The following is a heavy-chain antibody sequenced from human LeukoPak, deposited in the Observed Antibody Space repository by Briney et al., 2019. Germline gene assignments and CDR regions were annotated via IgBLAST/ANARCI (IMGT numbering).Heavy chain of an antibody. V-gene: IGHV3-23*01. CDR1: GFTVSSNY. Sequence: GGSLRLSCAASGFTVSSNYMSWVRQAPGKGLEWVSAISGSGGSTYYADSVKGRFTISRDNSKNTLYLQMNSLRAEDTAVYYCAKAGVRNSAVAGTRYFDYWGQGTLVTVSS. D-gene: IGHD6-19*01. J-gene: IGHJ4*02. CDR3: AKAGVRNSAVAGTRYFDY. CDR2: ISGSGGST.